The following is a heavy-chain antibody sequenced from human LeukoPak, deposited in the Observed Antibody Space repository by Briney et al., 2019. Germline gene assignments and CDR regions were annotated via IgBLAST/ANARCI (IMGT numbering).Heavy chain of an antibody. CDR1: GFTFSSYE. D-gene: IGHD3-10*01. CDR3: AKASPRGTYYYYYMDV. CDR2: ISWDGGST. J-gene: IGHJ6*03. V-gene: IGHV3-43D*03. Sequence: GGSLRLSCAASGFTFSSYEMNWVRQAPGKGLEWVSLISWDGGSTYYADSVKGRFTISRDNSKNSLYLQMNSLRAEDTALYYCAKASPRGTYYYYYMDVWGKGTTVTVSS.